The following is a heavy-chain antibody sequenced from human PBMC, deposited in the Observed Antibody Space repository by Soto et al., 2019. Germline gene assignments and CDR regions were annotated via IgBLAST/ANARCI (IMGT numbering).Heavy chain of an antibody. J-gene: IGHJ4*02. D-gene: IGHD4-17*01. Sequence: QVQLQESGPGLVKPSQTLSLTCTVSGGSISSGNYYWSWIRQPPGKGLEWIGFISYSGTTHYSASLRSRVCISVDTSKNQFSLDLSSVTAADTAVYYCATMGTPVTGLYYFDYWGQGTLVTVSS. CDR2: ISYSGTT. CDR3: ATMGTPVTGLYYFDY. V-gene: IGHV4-30-4*01. CDR1: GGSISSGNYY.